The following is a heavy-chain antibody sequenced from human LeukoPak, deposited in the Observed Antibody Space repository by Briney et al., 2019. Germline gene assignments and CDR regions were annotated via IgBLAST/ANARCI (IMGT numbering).Heavy chain of an antibody. V-gene: IGHV3-23*01. CDR2: ISGSGVST. J-gene: IGHJ4*02. Sequence: PGGSLRLSCTASGFTFSSYAMSWVRQAPGKGLDWVSAISGSGVSTYYPDSVKGRFTISRDNSKNTLYLQMNSLRAADTAIYYCAKGTPFRNFDYWGQGTLVTVSS. CDR1: GFTFSSYA. CDR3: AKGTPFRNFDY. D-gene: IGHD1-14*01.